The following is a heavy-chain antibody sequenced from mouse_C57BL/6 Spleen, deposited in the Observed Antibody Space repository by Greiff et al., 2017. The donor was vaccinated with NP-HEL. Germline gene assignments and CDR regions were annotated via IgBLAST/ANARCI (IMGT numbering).Heavy chain of an antibody. J-gene: IGHJ1*03. CDR1: GYTFTDYY. CDR3: ARSGSNYEGWYFDV. D-gene: IGHD2-5*01. CDR2: INPNNGGT. Sequence: EVQLQQSGPELVKPGASVKISCKASGYTFTDYYMNWVKQSHGKSLEWIGDINPNNGGTSYNQKFKGKATLTVDKSSSTAYMELRSLTSEDSAVYYCARSGSNYEGWYFDVWGTGTTVTVSS. V-gene: IGHV1-26*01.